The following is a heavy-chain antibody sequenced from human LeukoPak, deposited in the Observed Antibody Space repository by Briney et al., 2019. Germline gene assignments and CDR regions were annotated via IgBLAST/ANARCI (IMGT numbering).Heavy chain of an antibody. CDR1: GFRFNDAR. Sequence: GGSLKLFRSTSGFRFNDARKNWVRPAPGKGVEWVGNIKQDETEKFYLGSVKGRFTISRDNAKNSLYLQMNSLRVEDTALYYCVRLGSTSPGNWYKLFDQWGQGTLVTVSS. CDR3: VRLGSTSPGNWYKLFDQ. V-gene: IGHV3-7*03. J-gene: IGHJ4*02. CDR2: IKQDETEK. D-gene: IGHD2-2*01.